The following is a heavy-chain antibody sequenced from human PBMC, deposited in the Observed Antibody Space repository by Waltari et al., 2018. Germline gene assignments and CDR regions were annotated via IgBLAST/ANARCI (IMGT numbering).Heavy chain of an antibody. V-gene: IGHV1-24*01. CDR2: FDPEDGET. D-gene: IGHD4-17*01. CDR3: ATSPFRDYGQYYYYYYGMDV. Sequence: QVQLVQSGAEVKKPGASVKVSCKVSGYTLTELSMHWVRQAPGKGLEWMGGFDPEDGETIYAQKCQGRVTMTEETSTDTAYMELSSLRSEDTAVYYCATSPFRDYGQYYYYYYGMDVWGQGTTVTVSS. J-gene: IGHJ6*02. CDR1: GYTLTELS.